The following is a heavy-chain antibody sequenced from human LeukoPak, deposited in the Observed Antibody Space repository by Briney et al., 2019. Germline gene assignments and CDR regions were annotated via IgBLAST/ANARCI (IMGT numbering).Heavy chain of an antibody. CDR2: INHSGST. V-gene: IGHV4-34*01. CDR1: GGSFSGYY. J-gene: IGHJ5*02. CDR3: ARRKGGYSYGYGWFDP. Sequence: PSETLSLTCADYGGSFSGYYWSWIRQPPGKGLEWIGEINHSGSTNYNPSLKSRVTISVDTSKNQFSLKLSSVTAADTAVYYCARRKGGYSYGYGWFDPWGQGTLVTVSS. D-gene: IGHD5-18*01.